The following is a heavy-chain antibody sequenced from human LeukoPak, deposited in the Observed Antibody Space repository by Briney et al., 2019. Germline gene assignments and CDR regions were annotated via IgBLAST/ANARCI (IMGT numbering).Heavy chain of an antibody. CDR1: GGSISSYY. CDR2: IYHSGST. V-gene: IGHV4-59*01. J-gene: IGHJ6*02. D-gene: IGHD2-8*01. CDR3: ARWHGVELSGYGMDV. Sequence: SETLSLTCTVSGGSISSYYWSWVRQPPGKGLEWIGYIYHSGSTNYNPSLKSRVTISVDTSKNQFSLKLSSVTAADTAVYYCARWHGVELSGYGMDVWGQGTTVTVSS.